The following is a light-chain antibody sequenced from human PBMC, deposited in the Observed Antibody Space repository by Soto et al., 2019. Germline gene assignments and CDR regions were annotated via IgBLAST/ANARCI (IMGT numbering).Light chain of an antibody. CDR1: ESLFGF. J-gene: IGKJ2*01. CDR3: QSYNDWPFA. V-gene: IGKV3-15*01. CDR2: GVC. Sequence: DIVLTQSPATLSVSPGDTVTLSCRASESLFGFLAWYQQKPGQAPRLLLYGVCTRATGIPATFSGGGSATDFTLTISSLQYQDSAFYFCQSYNDWPFASGLGTRLEI.